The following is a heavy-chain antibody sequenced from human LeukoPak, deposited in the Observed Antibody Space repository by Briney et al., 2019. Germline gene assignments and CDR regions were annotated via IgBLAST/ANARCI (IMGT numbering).Heavy chain of an antibody. V-gene: IGHV4-34*01. CDR3: ASRELPAGGYIGY. J-gene: IGHJ4*02. CDR2: INHSGST. CDR1: GGSFSGYY. D-gene: IGHD4-23*01. Sequence: SETLSLTCAVYGGSFSGYYWSWIRQPPGKGLEWIREINHSGSTNYNPSLKSRVTISVDTSKNQFSLKLSSVTAADTAVYYCASRELPAGGYIGYWGQGTLVTVSS.